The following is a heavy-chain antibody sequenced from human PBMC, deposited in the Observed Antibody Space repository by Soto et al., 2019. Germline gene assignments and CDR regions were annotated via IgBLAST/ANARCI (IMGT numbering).Heavy chain of an antibody. CDR2: INPNSGGT. V-gene: IGHV1-2*04. CDR3: ARAPTVTPHWYLDL. Sequence: ASVKVSCKASGYTFTGYYMHWVRQAPGQGLEWMGWINPNSGGTNYAQKFQGWVTMTRDTSISTAYVELSRLRSDDTAVYHCARAPTVTPHWYLDLWGGGTLVTVPS. D-gene: IGHD4-17*01. J-gene: IGHJ2*01. CDR1: GYTFTGYY.